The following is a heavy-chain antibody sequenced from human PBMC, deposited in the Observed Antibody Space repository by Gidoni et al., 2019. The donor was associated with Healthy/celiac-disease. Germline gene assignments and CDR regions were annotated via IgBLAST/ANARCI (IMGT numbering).Heavy chain of an antibody. CDR2: IYYSGST. V-gene: IGHV4-39*01. CDR1: GGSISSSSYY. Sequence: QLQLQESGPGLVKPSETLSLTCTVSGGSISSSSYYWGWIRQPPGKGLEWIGSIYYSGSTYYNPSLKSRVTISVDTSKNQFSLKLSSVTAADTAVYYCARKSIAVAGFDYWGQGTLVTVSS. J-gene: IGHJ4*02. D-gene: IGHD6-19*01. CDR3: ARKSIAVAGFDY.